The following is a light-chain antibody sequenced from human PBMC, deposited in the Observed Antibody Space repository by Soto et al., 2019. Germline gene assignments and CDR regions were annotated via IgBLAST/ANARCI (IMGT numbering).Light chain of an antibody. J-gene: IGKJ4*01. CDR2: KAS. V-gene: IGKV1-5*03. CDR3: HQYEAYPLT. CDR1: QRISSW. Sequence: DLQLTQSPSTLSASVGDRATITCRASQRISSWLAWYQQKPGKAPKLLVYKASSLESGVPSRFSGSGSGTEFTLTISTLQPDDFATYYCHQYEAYPLTFGGGTKVEI.